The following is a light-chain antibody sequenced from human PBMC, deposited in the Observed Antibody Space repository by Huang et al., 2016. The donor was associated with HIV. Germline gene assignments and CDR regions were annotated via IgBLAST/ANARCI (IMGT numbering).Light chain of an antibody. CDR3: QQYYSTPPT. CDR2: WAS. J-gene: IGKJ4*01. V-gene: IGKV4-1*01. Sequence: DIVMTQSPDSLAVSLGERATIHCKSSQSVLYSSNNKNYVAWYQQKPGQPPKLLIFWASTRESGVPDRFSGSGSGTDFTLTISSLQAEDVAVYYCQQYYSTPPTFGGGTKVEIK. CDR1: QSVLYSSNNKNY.